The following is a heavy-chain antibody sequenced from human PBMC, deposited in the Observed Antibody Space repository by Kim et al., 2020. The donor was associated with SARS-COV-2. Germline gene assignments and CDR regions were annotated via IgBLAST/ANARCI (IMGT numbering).Heavy chain of an antibody. CDR1: GFTVSSNY. CDR3: ARDQGGGAAAGNGMDV. CDR2: IYSGGST. V-gene: IGHV3-53*04. D-gene: IGHD6-13*01. Sequence: GGSLRLSCAASGFTVSSNYMSWVRQAPGKGLEWVSVIYSGGSTYYADSVKGRFTISRHNSKNTLYLQMNSLRAEDTAVYYCARDQGGGAAAGNGMDVWGQGTTVTVSS. J-gene: IGHJ6*02.